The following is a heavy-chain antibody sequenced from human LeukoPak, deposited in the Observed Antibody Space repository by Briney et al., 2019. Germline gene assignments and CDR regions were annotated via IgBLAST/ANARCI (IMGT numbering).Heavy chain of an antibody. V-gene: IGHV1-69*04. J-gene: IGHJ6*02. CDR3: ARVGDRYCSSTSRPILNYYYYYGMDV. CDR2: IIPILGIA. Sequence: SVKVSCKASGGTFSSYAISWVRQAPGQGLEWMGRIIPILGIANYAQKFQGRVTITADKSTSTAYMELSSLRSEDTAVYYCARVGDRYCSSTSRPILNYYYYYGMDVWGQGTTVTVSS. CDR1: GGTFSSYA. D-gene: IGHD2-2*01.